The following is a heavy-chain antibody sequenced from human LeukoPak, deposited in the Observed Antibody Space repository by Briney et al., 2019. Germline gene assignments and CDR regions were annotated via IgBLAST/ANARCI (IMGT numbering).Heavy chain of an antibody. D-gene: IGHD5-24*01. CDR2: IKQDGSKK. CDR1: GFPFSSYW. Sequence: QTGGSLRLSCAASGFPFSSYWVTWVRQAPGKGLEWVANIKQDGSKKSYVDSVKGRFTISRDNAKNSLYLQMNSLRAEDTAIYYCTRVGYIDEGIDYWGQGTLVTVSS. J-gene: IGHJ4*02. CDR3: TRVGYIDEGIDY. V-gene: IGHV3-7*04.